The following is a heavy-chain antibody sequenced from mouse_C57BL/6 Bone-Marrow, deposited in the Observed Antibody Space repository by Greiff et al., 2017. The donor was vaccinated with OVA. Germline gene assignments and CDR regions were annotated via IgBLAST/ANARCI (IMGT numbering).Heavy chain of an antibody. Sequence: VQLKESGPGMVKPSQSLSLTCTVTGYSITSGYVWHWIRPFPGNKLEWMGYISYSGSTNYNPSLKSRISITHDTSKNHFYLKLNSVPTEDTATCDSARVAGTGSFAYWGQGTLVTVSA. CDR3: ARVAGTGSFAY. D-gene: IGHD4-1*01. V-gene: IGHV3-1*01. J-gene: IGHJ3*01. CDR1: GYSITSGYV. CDR2: ISYSGST.